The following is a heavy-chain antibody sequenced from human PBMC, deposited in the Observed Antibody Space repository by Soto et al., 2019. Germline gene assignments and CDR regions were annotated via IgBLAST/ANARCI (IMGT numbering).Heavy chain of an antibody. CDR2: IYYSGST. CDR1: GGSISSYY. D-gene: IGHD1-1*01. J-gene: IGHJ6*03. V-gene: IGHV4-59*01. CDR3: ARVPYHWNDAGNYYYYMDV. Sequence: SXTLSLTCTVSGGSISSYYWSWIRQPPGKGLEWIGYIYYSGSTNYNPSLKSRVTISVDTSKNQFSLKLSSVTAADTAVYYCARVPYHWNDAGNYYYYMDVWGKGTTVTVSS.